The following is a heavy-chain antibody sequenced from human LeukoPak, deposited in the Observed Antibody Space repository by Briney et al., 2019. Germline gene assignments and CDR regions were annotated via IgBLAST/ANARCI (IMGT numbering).Heavy chain of an antibody. Sequence: GASVKVSCKASGYTFTGYSMHWVRQAPGQGLEWLGWTNPNSGGTNYAQKFQGWVTMTRDTSISTAYMELSRLRSDDTAVYYCARGYPGYFDSWGQGTLVTVSS. V-gene: IGHV1-2*04. CDR1: GYTFTGYS. CDR3: ARGYPGYFDS. CDR2: TNPNSGGT. D-gene: IGHD3-16*02. J-gene: IGHJ4*02.